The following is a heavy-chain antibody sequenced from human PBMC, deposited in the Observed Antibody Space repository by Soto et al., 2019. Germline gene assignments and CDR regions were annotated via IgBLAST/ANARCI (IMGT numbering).Heavy chain of an antibody. CDR3: TQNLYYYGSGSYSWFDP. CDR1: GFTFSGSA. Sequence: EVQLVESGGGLVQPGGSLKLSCAASGFTFSGSAMHWVRQASGKGLEWVGRIRSKANSYATAYAASVKGRFTISRDDSKNTAYLQMNSLKTEDTAVYYCTQNLYYYGSGSYSWFDPWGQGTLVTVSS. D-gene: IGHD3-10*01. V-gene: IGHV3-73*02. CDR2: IRSKANSYAT. J-gene: IGHJ5*02.